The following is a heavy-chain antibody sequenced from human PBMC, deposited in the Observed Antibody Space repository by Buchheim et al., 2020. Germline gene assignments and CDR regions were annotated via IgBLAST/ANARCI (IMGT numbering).Heavy chain of an antibody. Sequence: QVQLVESGGGVVQPGRSLRLSCAASGFTFSSYAMHWVRQAPGKGLEWVAVISYDGSNKYYADSVQGRFTISRDNSKNTLYLQMNSLRAEDTAVYYCARDRITGTTIYYYYGMDVWGQGTT. CDR2: ISYDGSNK. CDR3: ARDRITGTTIYYYYGMDV. CDR1: GFTFSSYA. V-gene: IGHV3-30-3*01. D-gene: IGHD1-7*01. J-gene: IGHJ6*02.